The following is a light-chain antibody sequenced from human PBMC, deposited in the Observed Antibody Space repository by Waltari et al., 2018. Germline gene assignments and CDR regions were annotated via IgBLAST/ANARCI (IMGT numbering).Light chain of an antibody. CDR2: DVI. CDR3: CSYSGSGSLPYV. CDR1: SNNIGFYDL. J-gene: IGLJ1*01. V-gene: IGLV2-23*01. Sequence: QSALTQPASVSGSPGQSITISCTGSSNNIGFYDLVSLYQQHPGKAPKLIIFDVIKRPSGVSDRFSGSKSGNTASLTISGLQTEDDADYYCCSYSGSGSLPYVFGPGTRVAVL.